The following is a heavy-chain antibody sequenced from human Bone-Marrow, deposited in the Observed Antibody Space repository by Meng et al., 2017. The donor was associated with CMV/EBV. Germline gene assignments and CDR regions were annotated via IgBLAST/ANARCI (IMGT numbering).Heavy chain of an antibody. V-gene: IGHV3-21*05. Sequence: GESLKISCTASGFTFSSYTMNWVRQPPGKGLEWVSYISSSGRAVHYADSVKGRFTISRDNAKNSLYLQMNSLRAEDTAVYYCARDLPVYYYYYGMDVWGQGTTVTVSS. J-gene: IGHJ6*02. CDR2: ISSSGRAV. CDR3: ARDLPVYYYYYGMDV. CDR1: GFTFSSYT. D-gene: IGHD4-17*01.